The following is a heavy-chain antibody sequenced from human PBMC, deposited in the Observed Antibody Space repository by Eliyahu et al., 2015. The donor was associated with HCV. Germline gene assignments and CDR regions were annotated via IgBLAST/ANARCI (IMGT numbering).Heavy chain of an antibody. V-gene: IGHV1-3*01. CDR3: ARGVVVVPAAMLGNYFDY. J-gene: IGHJ4*02. D-gene: IGHD2-2*01. Sequence: QVQLVQSGAEVKKPGASVKVSCKASGYXFTSYAMHWVRQAPGQRLXGMGWINAGNGNTKYSQKFQGRVXITRDTSASTAYMELSSLRSEDTAVYYCARGVVVVPAAMLGNYFDYWGQGTLVTVSS. CDR1: GYXFTSYA. CDR2: INAGNGNT.